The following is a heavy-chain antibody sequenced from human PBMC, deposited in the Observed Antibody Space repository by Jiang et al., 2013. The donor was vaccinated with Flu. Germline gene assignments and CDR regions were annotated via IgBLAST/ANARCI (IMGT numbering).Heavy chain of an antibody. CDR1: GGSFSGYY. V-gene: IGHV4-34*01. D-gene: IGHD5-24*01. CDR2: INHSGST. J-gene: IGHJ5*02. Sequence: LLKPSETLSLTCAVYGGSFSGYYWSWIRQPPGKGLEWIGEINHSGSTNYNPSLKSRVTISVDTSKNQFSLKLSSVTAADTAVYYCARGPRRSSRWLQERATGFDPWGQGNPGSPSPQ. CDR3: ARGPRRSSRWLQERATGFDP.